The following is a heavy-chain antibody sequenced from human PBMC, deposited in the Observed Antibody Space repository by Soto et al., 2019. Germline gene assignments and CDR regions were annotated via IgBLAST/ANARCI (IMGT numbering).Heavy chain of an antibody. V-gene: IGHV3-21*01. D-gene: IGHD6-13*01. Sequence: GGSLRLSCAASGFTFSSYSMNWVRQAPGKGLEWVSSISSSSSYIYYADSVKGRFTISRDNAKHSLYLQMNSLRAEDTAVYYCARGSGIAAAALDYWGQGTLVTVSS. J-gene: IGHJ4*02. CDR2: ISSSSSYI. CDR3: ARGSGIAAAALDY. CDR1: GFTFSSYS.